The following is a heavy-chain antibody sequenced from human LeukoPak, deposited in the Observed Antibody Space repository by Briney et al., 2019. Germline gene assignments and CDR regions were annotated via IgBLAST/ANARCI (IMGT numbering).Heavy chain of an antibody. V-gene: IGHV3-74*01. CDR1: GFTFSSYW. Sequence: GGSLRLSCAASGFTFSSYWMHWVRQAPGKGLVWVSRIKSDGSSASYAESVKGRFTISRDNAKNTLYLQMNSLRAEDTAVYYCARVRSNYYGMDVWGQGTTVTVSS. CDR3: ARVRSNYYGMDV. CDR2: IKSDGSSA. J-gene: IGHJ6*02. D-gene: IGHD2/OR15-2a*01.